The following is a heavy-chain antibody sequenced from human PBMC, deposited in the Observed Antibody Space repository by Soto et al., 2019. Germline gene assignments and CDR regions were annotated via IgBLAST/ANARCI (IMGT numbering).Heavy chain of an antibody. V-gene: IGHV1-2*04. Sequence: ASVKVSCKASGYTFTGYYIHWVRQAPGQGLEWMGWINPNSGGTNYAQKFQGWVTMTRDTSISTAYMELSRLRSDDTAVYYCARGSEDSSGYYFSIYFDYWGQGTLVTVSS. CDR3: ARGSEDSSGYYFSIYFDY. J-gene: IGHJ4*02. D-gene: IGHD3-22*01. CDR1: GYTFTGYY. CDR2: INPNSGGT.